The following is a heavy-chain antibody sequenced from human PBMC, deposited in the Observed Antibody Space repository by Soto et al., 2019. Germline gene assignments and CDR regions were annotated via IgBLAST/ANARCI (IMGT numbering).Heavy chain of an antibody. V-gene: IGHV1-69*13. D-gene: IGHD3-10*01. J-gene: IGHJ4*02. CDR3: AAYWYGSGSYPRDFAY. Sequence: SVKVSCKASGGTFSSYAISWVRQAPGQGLEWMGGIIPIFGTANYAQKFQGRVTITADESTSTAYMELSSLRSEDTAVYYCAAYWYGSGSYPRDFAYWGQGTLVTVSS. CDR1: GGTFSSYA. CDR2: IIPIFGTA.